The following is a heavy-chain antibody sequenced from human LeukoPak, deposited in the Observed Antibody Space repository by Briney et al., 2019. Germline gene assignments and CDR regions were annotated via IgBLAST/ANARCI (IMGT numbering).Heavy chain of an antibody. CDR2: VKQDDGDR. D-gene: IGHD3-16*02. CDR3: ARVAHDYVWGSYRQYTFDI. V-gene: IGHV3-7*01. CDR1: GFTFSSFW. Sequence: PGGSLRLSCAASGFTFSSFWMTWVRQPPGKGLEWVANVKQDDGDRYYVDSVKGRFTVSRDNGKHSLYLQMNSLRAEDTAVYYCARVAHDYVWGSYRQYTFDIWGQGTTVTVSS. J-gene: IGHJ3*02.